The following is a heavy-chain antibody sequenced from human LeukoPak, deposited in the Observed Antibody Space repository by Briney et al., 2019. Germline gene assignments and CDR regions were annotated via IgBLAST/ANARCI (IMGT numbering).Heavy chain of an antibody. CDR1: GFTFRNYA. CDR2: IGARDGRT. CDR3: AKGLYDYALDV. V-gene: IGHV3-23*01. J-gene: IGHJ6*02. Sequence: GGPLRLSCAASGFTFRNYAMTWVRQAPGKGLDWVALIGARDGRTYYADPVKGRFTISRDNFKNTLYLQMNSLRAEDTAIYYCAKGLYDYALDVWGQGTAVTVSS.